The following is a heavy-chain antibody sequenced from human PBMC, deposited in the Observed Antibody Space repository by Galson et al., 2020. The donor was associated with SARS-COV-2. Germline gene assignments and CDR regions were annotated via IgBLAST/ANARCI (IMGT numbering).Heavy chain of an antibody. CDR2: ISASGGST. J-gene: IGHJ6*02. D-gene: IGHD6-19*01. CDR3: AARGSSGWSYYNALDA. CDR1: GFRFSSYA. V-gene: IGHV3-23*01. Sequence: QAGGSLRLSCAASGFRFSSYATSWVRRAPGKGLEWVSAISASGGSTYYSNSVKGRFAISRDNSKDTLFLQMDSLRDEDTGVYYCAARGSSGWSYYNALDAWGQGTTVTVSS.